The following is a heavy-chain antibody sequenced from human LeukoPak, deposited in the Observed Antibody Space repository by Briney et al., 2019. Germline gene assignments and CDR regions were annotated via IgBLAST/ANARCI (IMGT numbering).Heavy chain of an antibody. D-gene: IGHD4-17*01. Sequence: GGSLRLSCAASGFTFSSYWMYWVRQAPGKGLVWVSRINSDGSSTNYADSVKGRFTISRDNAKNTLYLQMSSLRAEDTAVYYCARVMSPYGDFDYWGQGTLVTVSS. V-gene: IGHV3-74*01. CDR1: GFTFSSYW. J-gene: IGHJ4*02. CDR3: ARVMSPYGDFDY. CDR2: INSDGSST.